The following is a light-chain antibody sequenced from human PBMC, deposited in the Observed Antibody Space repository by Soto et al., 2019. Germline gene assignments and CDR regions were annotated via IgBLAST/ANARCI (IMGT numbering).Light chain of an antibody. CDR1: SSDVGGYNY. V-gene: IGLV2-14*01. J-gene: IGLJ2*01. Sequence: QSALTQPASVSGSPGQSITISCTGTSSDVGGYNYVSWYQQHPGKAPKLIIYEVTHRPSGVSSRFYGSRSGNTASLTISGLQAEDEADYYCSSYAGSYTFGVFGGGTQLTVL. CDR3: SSYAGSYTFGV. CDR2: EVT.